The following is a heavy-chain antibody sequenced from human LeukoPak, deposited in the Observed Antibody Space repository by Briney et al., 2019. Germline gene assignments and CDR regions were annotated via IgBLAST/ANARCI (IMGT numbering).Heavy chain of an antibody. CDR2: IYHSGST. J-gene: IGHJ6*03. Sequence: SETLSLTCTVSGGSISSGGYYWSWIWQPPGKGLEWIGYIYHSGSTYYNPSLKSRVTISVDRSKNQFSLKLSSVTAADTAVYYCGRGYYYYMDVWGKGTTVTVSS. D-gene: IGHD3-10*01. V-gene: IGHV4-30-2*01. CDR1: GGSISSGGYY. CDR3: GRGYYYYMDV.